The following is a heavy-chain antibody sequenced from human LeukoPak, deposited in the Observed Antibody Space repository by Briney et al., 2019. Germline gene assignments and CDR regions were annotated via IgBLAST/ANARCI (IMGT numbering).Heavy chain of an antibody. D-gene: IGHD2-15*01. CDR2: INPNSGGT. CDR1: GYTFTGYY. J-gene: IGHJ5*02. V-gene: IGHV1-2*02. CDR3: ARDTISRFYCSGGSCLGGWFDP. Sequence: ASVKVSCKASGYTFTGYYMHWVRQAPGQGLEWMGWINPNSGGTNYAQKFQGRVTMTRDASISTAYMVLSRLRSDDTAVYYCARDTISRFYCSGGSCLGGWFDPWGQGTLVTVSS.